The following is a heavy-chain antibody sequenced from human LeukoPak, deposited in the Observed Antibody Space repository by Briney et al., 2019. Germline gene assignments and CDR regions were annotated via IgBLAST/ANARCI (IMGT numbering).Heavy chain of an antibody. J-gene: IGHJ4*02. CDR1: GFTFSSYG. Sequence: PGGSLRLSCAASGFTFSSYGMHWVRQAPGKGLEWVAVISYDGSNKYYADSVKGRFTISRDNSKNTLYLQMNSLRAEDTAVYYCARETSTGKYPQNVPDYWGQGTLVTVSS. D-gene: IGHD2-8*02. CDR2: ISYDGSNK. V-gene: IGHV3-30*03. CDR3: ARETSTGKYPQNVPDY.